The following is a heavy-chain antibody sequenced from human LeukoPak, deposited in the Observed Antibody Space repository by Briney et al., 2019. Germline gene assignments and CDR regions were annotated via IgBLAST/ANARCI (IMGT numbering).Heavy chain of an antibody. V-gene: IGHV5-51*01. CDR1: EYSFATYW. CDR3: ASEYCSGGNCYFDY. J-gene: IGHJ4*02. Sequence: GGSLKISCKGSEYSFATYWIGWARQMPGQGLEWMGIIFPGDSDTRYSPSFQGQVTISADKSISTAYLQWSSLKASDTAIYYCASEYCSGGNCYFDYWGQGTLVTVSS. D-gene: IGHD2-15*01. CDR2: IFPGDSDT.